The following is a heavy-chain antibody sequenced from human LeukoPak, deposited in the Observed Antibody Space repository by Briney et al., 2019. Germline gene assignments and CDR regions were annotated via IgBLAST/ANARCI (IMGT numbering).Heavy chain of an antibody. D-gene: IGHD2-15*01. Sequence: SETLPLTCAVYGGSFSGYYWSWIRQPPGKGLEWVGEINHNGGTDYNPSLKSRVTISVDTSKNQLSLKLRSVTAADTAVYYCAGEPGYCSGGSCYGGWFAPWGQGTLVTVSS. J-gene: IGHJ5*02. CDR3: AGEPGYCSGGSCYGGWFAP. CDR2: INHNGGT. CDR1: GGSFSGYY. V-gene: IGHV4-34*01.